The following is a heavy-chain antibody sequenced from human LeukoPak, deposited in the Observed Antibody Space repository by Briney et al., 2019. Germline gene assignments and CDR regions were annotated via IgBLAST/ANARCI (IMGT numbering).Heavy chain of an antibody. D-gene: IGHD1-26*01. J-gene: IGHJ4*02. CDR3: ARVVGAPDY. V-gene: IGHV4-38-2*02. Sequence: SETLSLTCTVSGYSISSDYYWGWIRQPPGKGLEWIGSVHHSGRTYYNPSLKSRVTISVDTSKNQFSLKLNSVTAADTAVYYCARVVGAPDYWGQGTLVTVSS. CDR2: VHHSGRT. CDR1: GYSISSDYY.